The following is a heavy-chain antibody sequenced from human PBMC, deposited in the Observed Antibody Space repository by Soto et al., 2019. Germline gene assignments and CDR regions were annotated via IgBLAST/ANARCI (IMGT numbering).Heavy chain of an antibody. CDR2: IYSGGST. D-gene: IGHD2-2*01. J-gene: IGHJ6*03. CDR1: GVTVSGNY. V-gene: IGHV3-66*04. Sequence: GGSLRLSCAASGVTVSGNYMSWVRQAPGKGLEWVSVIYSGGSTFYADSVKGRFAISRDNSKNTFYLQMNSLRAEDTAVYYCARPHCSTTICPYYNYMDVWGKGTTVTVSS. CDR3: ARPHCSTTICPYYNYMDV.